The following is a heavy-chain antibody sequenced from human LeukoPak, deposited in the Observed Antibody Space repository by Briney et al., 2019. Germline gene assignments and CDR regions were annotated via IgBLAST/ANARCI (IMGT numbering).Heavy chain of an antibody. V-gene: IGHV4-34*01. Sequence: SETLSLTCAVYGGSFSGYYWSWIRQPPGKGLEWIGEINHSGSTNYNPSLKSRVTISVDTSKNQFSLKLSSVTAADTAVYYCARDCRLYSSSRHYYYYGMDVWGQGTTVTVSS. CDR3: ARDCRLYSSSRHYYYYGMDV. CDR2: INHSGST. J-gene: IGHJ6*02. D-gene: IGHD6-6*01. CDR1: GGSFSGYY.